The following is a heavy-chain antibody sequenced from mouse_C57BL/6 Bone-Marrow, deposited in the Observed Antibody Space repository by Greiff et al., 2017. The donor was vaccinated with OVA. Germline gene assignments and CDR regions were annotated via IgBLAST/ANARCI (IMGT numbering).Heavy chain of an antibody. CDR1: GFTFSDYY. CDR3: ARGDYYGFAY. V-gene: IGHV5-16*01. D-gene: IGHD1-1*01. CDR2: INYDGSST. Sequence: DVKLVESEGGLVQPGSSMKLSCTASGFTFSDYYMAWVRQVPEKGLEWVANINYDGSSTYYLDSLKSRFIISRDNAKNILYLQMSSLKSEDTATYYCARGDYYGFAYWGQGTLVTVSA. J-gene: IGHJ3*01.